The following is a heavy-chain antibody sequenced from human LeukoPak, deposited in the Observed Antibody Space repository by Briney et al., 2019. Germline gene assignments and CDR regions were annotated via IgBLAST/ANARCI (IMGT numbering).Heavy chain of an antibody. CDR1: GGSFSGYY. V-gene: IGHV4-34*01. J-gene: IGHJ5*02. Sequence: SETLSLTCAVYGGSFSGYYWSWIRQPPGKGLEWIGEINHSGSTNYNPSLKSRVTISVDTSKNQFSLKLGSVTAADTAVYYCARTNILQWLANNWFDPWGQGTLVTVSS. D-gene: IGHD6-19*01. CDR3: ARTNILQWLANNWFDP. CDR2: INHSGST.